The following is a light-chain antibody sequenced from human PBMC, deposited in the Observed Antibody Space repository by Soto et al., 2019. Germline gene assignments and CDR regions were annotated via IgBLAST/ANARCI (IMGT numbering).Light chain of an antibody. CDR2: AAS. J-gene: IGKJ1*01. CDR3: QQSYTTPRT. CDR1: QSISGY. Sequence: DIQMTQSPSSLSASVGDRVTITCRASQSISGYLNWFQQKPWKAPKLLIYAASSLHSGVPSRFSGSGSGTDFTLTISSLHPEDFATYYCQQSYTTPRTFGQGTKVDIK. V-gene: IGKV1-39*01.